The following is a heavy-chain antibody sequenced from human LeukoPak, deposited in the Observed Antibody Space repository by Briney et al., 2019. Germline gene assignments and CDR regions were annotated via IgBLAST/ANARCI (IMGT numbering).Heavy chain of an antibody. CDR1: GFSLSRHV. D-gene: IGHD7-27*01. CDR2: ISSDGGAK. V-gene: IGHV3-30*03. J-gene: IGHJ4*02. CDR3: AREATWGQLYFDR. Sequence: GTSLRLSCVPSGFSLSRHVLHWVRQAPRKGLEWVSVISSDGGAKFYADSAKGPFTLSRDNLKKLFFLQMNLLSLQDTGIYFRAREATWGQLYFDRWGEGTSVSVSS.